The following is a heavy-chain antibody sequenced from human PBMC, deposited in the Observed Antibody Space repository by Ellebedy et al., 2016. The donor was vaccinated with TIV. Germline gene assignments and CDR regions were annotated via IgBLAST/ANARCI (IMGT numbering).Heavy chain of an antibody. J-gene: IGHJ4*02. Sequence: MPSETLSLTCAVYGGSFNNYYWSWIRQLPGKGLEWIGEFNLGGTTNYNPFLKSRVTISVETSKNQFSLKLNSVTAADTAVYYCAKWTVGYCSSASCYTGDYWGQGTLVTVSS. D-gene: IGHD2-2*02. CDR1: GGSFNNYY. CDR2: FNLGGTT. CDR3: AKWTVGYCSSASCYTGDY. V-gene: IGHV4-34*01.